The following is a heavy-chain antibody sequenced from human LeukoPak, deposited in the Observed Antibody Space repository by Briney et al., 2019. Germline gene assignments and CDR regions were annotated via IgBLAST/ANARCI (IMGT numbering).Heavy chain of an antibody. CDR2: VHLDGRT. CDR1: GGSVTSTNY. D-gene: IGHD3-3*01. Sequence: TSGTLSLTCGISGGSVTSTNYWTWVRQPPGKGLEWIGEVHLDGRTNYNPSLKSRLIMSVDLPENHISLKLTSVTAADTAVYYCAREGGFYRPLDYSGQGTLVTVSS. V-gene: IGHV4-4*02. J-gene: IGHJ4*02. CDR3: AREGGFYRPLDY.